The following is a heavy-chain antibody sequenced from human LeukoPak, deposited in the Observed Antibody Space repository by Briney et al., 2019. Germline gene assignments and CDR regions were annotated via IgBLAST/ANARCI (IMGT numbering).Heavy chain of an antibody. J-gene: IGHJ4*02. V-gene: IGHV4-59*12. Sequence: PSETLSLTCTVSGGSISSYYWSWIRQPPGKGLEWIGYIYYSGSTNYNPSLKSRVTISVDTSKNRFSLKLSSVTAADTAVYYCARRLYSSGWYSWGQGTLVTVSS. D-gene: IGHD6-19*01. CDR2: IYYSGST. CDR1: GGSISSYY. CDR3: ARRLYSSGWYS.